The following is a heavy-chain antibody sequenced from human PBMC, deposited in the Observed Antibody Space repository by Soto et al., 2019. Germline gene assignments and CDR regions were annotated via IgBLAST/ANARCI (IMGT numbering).Heavy chain of an antibody. CDR3: ARQGGSSGIWYLDS. V-gene: IGHV3-30*04. J-gene: IGHJ4*02. Sequence: QVQLVESGGGVVQPGRSLRLSCAASGFTFSGYAMHWVRQAPGKGLEWVAATSYDENYKYYADSVKGRFTISRDNSKNTLFLQMNSLRSEDTAVYXXARQGGSSGIWYLDSWGQGSLVTVSS. CDR2: TSYDENYK. CDR1: GFTFSGYA. D-gene: IGHD6-6*01.